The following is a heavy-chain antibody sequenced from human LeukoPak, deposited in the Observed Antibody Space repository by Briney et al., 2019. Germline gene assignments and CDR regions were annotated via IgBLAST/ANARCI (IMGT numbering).Heavy chain of an antibody. Sequence: PSETLSLTCTVSGGSISSSSYYWGWIRQPPGKGLEWIGSIYYSGSTYYNPSLKSRVTISVDTSKNQFSLKLSSVTAADTAVYYCARMGYSSWYVDYWGQGTLVTVSS. CDR3: ARMGYSSWYVDY. D-gene: IGHD6-13*01. J-gene: IGHJ4*02. CDR2: IYYSGST. V-gene: IGHV4-39*07. CDR1: GGSISSSSYY.